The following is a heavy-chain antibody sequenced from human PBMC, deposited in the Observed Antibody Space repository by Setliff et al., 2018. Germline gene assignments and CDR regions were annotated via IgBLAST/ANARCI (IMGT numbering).Heavy chain of an antibody. J-gene: IGHJ6*02. CDR1: GFTFSSYG. Sequence: PGGSLRLSCAASGFTFSSYGMHWVRQAPGKGLEWVAFTRYNGDGKYYADSVKGRFTISRDSSKNTLYLQMNSLRAEDTAIYYCAKVLYPGVGYFYGMDVWGQGTTVTVSS. CDR2: TRYNGDGK. V-gene: IGHV3-30*02. D-gene: IGHD3-10*01. CDR3: AKVLYPGVGYFYGMDV.